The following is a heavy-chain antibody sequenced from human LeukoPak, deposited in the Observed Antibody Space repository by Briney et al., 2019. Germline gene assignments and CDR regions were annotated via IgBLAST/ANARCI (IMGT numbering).Heavy chain of an antibody. CDR3: ARPGYYGSGELPGGFDY. Sequence: GESLKISCKGSGYMFTSFWIAWVRQMPGKGLECMGVIYPSDSDTKYSPSFQGQVTISADRSINTAYLQWSSLKASDTAMYYCARPGYYGSGELPGGFDYWGQGTLVTVSS. J-gene: IGHJ4*02. D-gene: IGHD3-10*01. CDR2: IYPSDSDT. CDR1: GYMFTSFW. V-gene: IGHV5-51*01.